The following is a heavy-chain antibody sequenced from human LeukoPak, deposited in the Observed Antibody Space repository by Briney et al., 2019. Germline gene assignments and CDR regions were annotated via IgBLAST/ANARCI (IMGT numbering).Heavy chain of an antibody. CDR3: ARQVLDVGFDY. D-gene: IGHD3/OR15-3a*01. J-gene: IGHJ4*02. CDR1: GYTFTIYG. V-gene: IGHV1-18*04. CDR2: ISAYNGNT. Sequence: GASVRVSCMASGYTFTIYGISRVRQAPGQGLEWVGWISAYNGNTNYAQKLQGRVTMTTDTSTSTAYMVLRSLRSDVTAVYYCARQVLDVGFDYWGQGTLVTVSS.